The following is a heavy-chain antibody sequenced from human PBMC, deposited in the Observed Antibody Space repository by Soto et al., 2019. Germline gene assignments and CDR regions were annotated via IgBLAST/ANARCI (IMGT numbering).Heavy chain of an antibody. J-gene: IGHJ4*02. CDR2: IKQDGSEK. D-gene: IGHD3-22*01. V-gene: IGHV3-7*04. CDR1: GFTFSRYW. Sequence: HPGGSLRLSCAASGFTFSRYWMSWVRQAPGKGLEWVANIKQDGSEKYYVDSVKGRFTISRDNAKNSLYLQMNSLRAEDTAVYYCARAFYYYDSSGYSPFDYWGQGTLVNVSS. CDR3: ARAFYYYDSSGYSPFDY.